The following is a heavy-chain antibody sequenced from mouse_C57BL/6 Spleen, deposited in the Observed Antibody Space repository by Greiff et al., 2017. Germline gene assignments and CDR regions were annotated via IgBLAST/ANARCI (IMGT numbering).Heavy chain of an antibody. CDR3: ATGMEAMDY. D-gene: IGHD2-10*02. Sequence: VHVKQSGAELVKPGASVKLSCTASGFNIKDYYMHWVKQRTEQGLEWIGRIDPEDGETKYAPKFPGKATITADTSSNTAYLQLSSLTSEDTAVYYCATGMEAMDYWGQGTSVTVSS. CDR1: GFNIKDYY. V-gene: IGHV14-2*01. J-gene: IGHJ4*01. CDR2: IDPEDGET.